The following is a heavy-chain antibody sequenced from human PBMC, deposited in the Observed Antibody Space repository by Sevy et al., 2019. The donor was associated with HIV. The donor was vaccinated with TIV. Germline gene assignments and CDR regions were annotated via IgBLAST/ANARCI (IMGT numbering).Heavy chain of an antibody. CDR1: GFTFSSYT. V-gene: IGHV3-21*01. D-gene: IGHD2-2*01. CDR3: AGDGGCSSTSCLLYVDC. Sequence: GGSLRLSCAASGFTFSSYTMNWVRQAPGKGLEWVSSITGGSSYIYYADSVKGRFTISRDNAKNSRYLQMNSLRAEDTAVYYCAGDGGCSSTSCLLYVDCWGQGSLVTVSS. J-gene: IGHJ4*02. CDR2: ITGGSSYI.